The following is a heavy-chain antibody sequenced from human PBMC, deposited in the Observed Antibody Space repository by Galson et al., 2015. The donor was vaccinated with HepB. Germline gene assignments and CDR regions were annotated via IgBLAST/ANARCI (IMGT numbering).Heavy chain of an antibody. CDR2: ISAYNGNT. CDR1: GYTFTSYG. D-gene: IGHD6-13*01. J-gene: IGHJ4*02. CDR3: ARYLSSSSWYVRPTLGDY. V-gene: IGHV1-18*01. Sequence: SVKVSCKASGYTFTSYGISWVRQAPGQGLEWMGWISAYNGNTNYAQKLQGRVTMTTDTSTSTAYMELRSLRSDDTAVYYCARYLSSSSWYVRPTLGDYWGPGTLVTVSS.